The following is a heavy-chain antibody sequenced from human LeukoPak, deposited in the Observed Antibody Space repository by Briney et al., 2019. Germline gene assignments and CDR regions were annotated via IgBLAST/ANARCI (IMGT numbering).Heavy chain of an antibody. J-gene: IGHJ6*02. Sequence: SETLSLTCTVSGGSIRSYYWSWIRQPPGKGLEWIGHIYYSGSTNYNPSLKSRVTISVDTSKNQFSLKLSSVTAADTAVYYCGRHEWGWNDHYGMDVWGQGTTVTASS. CDR3: GRHEWGWNDHYGMDV. CDR2: IYYSGST. CDR1: GGSIRSYY. V-gene: IGHV4-59*08. D-gene: IGHD1-1*01.